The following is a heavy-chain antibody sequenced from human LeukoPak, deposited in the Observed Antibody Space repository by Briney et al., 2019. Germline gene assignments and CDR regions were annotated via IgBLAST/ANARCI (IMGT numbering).Heavy chain of an antibody. D-gene: IGHD6-13*01. J-gene: IGHJ5*02. CDR1: GGSISSSSYY. V-gene: IGHV4-39*01. CDR2: SYYSGST. Sequence: PAETLSLTCTVSGGSISSSSYYWGWIRQPPGKGLEWVRSSYYSGSTYYNPSLRSRVTISVDTSKNRFSLKLSSVTAADTAVYYCARQVTAAAAPPHGFDPWGQGTLVTVSS. CDR3: ARQVTAAAAPPHGFDP.